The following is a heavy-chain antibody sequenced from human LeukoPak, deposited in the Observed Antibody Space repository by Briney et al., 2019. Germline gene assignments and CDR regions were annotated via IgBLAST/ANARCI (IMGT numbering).Heavy chain of an antibody. CDR1: GFTFSSYS. CDR2: VSYNGGTT. CDR3: AKTGSSTDWYCDN. J-gene: IGHJ4*02. V-gene: IGHV3-23*01. Sequence: PGGSLRLSCAASGFTFSSYSMNWVRQAPGKGLEWVSGVSYNGGTTYYADSVKGRFTISRDNSKNTLFLQMNSLRAEDTAIYYCAKTGSSTDWYCDNWGQGTLVTVSS. D-gene: IGHD6-19*01.